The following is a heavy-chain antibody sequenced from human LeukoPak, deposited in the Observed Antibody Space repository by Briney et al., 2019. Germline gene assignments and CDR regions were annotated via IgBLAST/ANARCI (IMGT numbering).Heavy chain of an antibody. D-gene: IGHD3-9*01. CDR1: GYTFTSYY. J-gene: IGHJ4*02. Sequence: ASVKVSCKASGYTFTSYYMHWVRQAPGQGLEWMGTINPSGGSTSYAQKFQGRVTMTRDTSTSTVYMELSSLRSEDTAVYYCARAEYYDILTGYNYYFDYWGQGTLVTVSS. CDR2: INPSGGST. V-gene: IGHV1-46*01. CDR3: ARAEYYDILTGYNYYFDY.